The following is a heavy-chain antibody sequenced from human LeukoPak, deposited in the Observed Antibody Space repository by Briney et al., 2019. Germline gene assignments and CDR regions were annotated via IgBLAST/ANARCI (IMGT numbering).Heavy chain of an antibody. D-gene: IGHD1-26*01. J-gene: IGHJ6*03. CDR2: ISGSGGST. V-gene: IGHV3-23*01. Sequence: GGSLRLSCAASGFTFSSYAMSWVRQAPGKGLEWVSAISGSGGSTYYADPVKGRFTISRDNSKNTLYLQMNSLRAEDTAVYYCAKGPWDSGSYPGHSYYMDVWGKGTTVTVSS. CDR1: GFTFSSYA. CDR3: AKGPWDSGSYPGHSYYMDV.